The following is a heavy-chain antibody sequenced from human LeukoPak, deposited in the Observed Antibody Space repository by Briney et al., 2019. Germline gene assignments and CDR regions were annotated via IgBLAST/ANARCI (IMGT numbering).Heavy chain of an antibody. CDR1: GGSISSSSYY. Sequence: SETLSLTCTVSGGSISSSSYYWGWIRQPPGKGLDWIGIINYRGNTYYNPSLKSRVTISVDTSKNQFSLKLSSVTVADTAVYYCARRDSYSSGYYYFDYWGQGTLVTVSS. J-gene: IGHJ4*02. V-gene: IGHV4-39*01. D-gene: IGHD3-22*01. CDR2: INYRGNT. CDR3: ARRDSYSSGYYYFDY.